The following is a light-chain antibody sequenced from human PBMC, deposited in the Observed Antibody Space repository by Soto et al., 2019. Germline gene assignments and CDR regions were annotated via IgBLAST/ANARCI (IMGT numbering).Light chain of an antibody. V-gene: IGKV3-20*01. CDR3: QQYGSTPQA. J-gene: IGKJ1*01. CDR1: QSVSSN. CDR2: DAS. Sequence: EIGMTQSPATLSGSPGERATLSWRASQSVSSNLAWYQQKTGQAPRLLIYDASSRATGIPDRFSGSGYGTDFNLTISRLEPEDFAVYYCQQYGSTPQAFGQGTKVDIK.